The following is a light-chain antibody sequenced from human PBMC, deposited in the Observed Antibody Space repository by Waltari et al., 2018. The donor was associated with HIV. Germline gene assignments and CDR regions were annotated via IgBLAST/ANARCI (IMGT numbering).Light chain of an antibody. V-gene: IGLV3-1*01. J-gene: IGLJ1*01. CDR3: QAWDSSTAFYV. CDR2: QAN. Sequence: SYELTHPPSVPVSPGQTASIPAPGAKLGEQPACWYQQKPAQSPVLVIYQANKRPSGIPERFSGSNSGNTATLTISGAQAVDEADYYCQAWDSSTAFYVFGTGTKVTVL. CDR1: KLGEQP.